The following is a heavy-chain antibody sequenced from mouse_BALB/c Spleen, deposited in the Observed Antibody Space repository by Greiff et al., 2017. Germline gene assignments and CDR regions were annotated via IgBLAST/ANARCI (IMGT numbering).Heavy chain of an antibody. CDR1: GFSLTSYG. CDR2: LWAGGST. Sequence: QAQLQQSGPGLVAPSQSLSITCTVSGFSLTSYGVHWVRQPPGKGLEWLGVLWAGGSTNYNLALMSRLSISKDNSKSQVFLKMNSLQTDDTAMYYCAREDGYGYYAMGYWGQGSSVTVSS. J-gene: IGHJ4*01. D-gene: IGHD2-2*01. CDR3: AREDGYGYYAMGY. V-gene: IGHV2-9*02.